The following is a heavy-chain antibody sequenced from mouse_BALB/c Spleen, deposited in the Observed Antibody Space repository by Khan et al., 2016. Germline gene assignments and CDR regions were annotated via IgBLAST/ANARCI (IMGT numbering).Heavy chain of an antibody. D-gene: IGHD1-3*01. Sequence: EVQLKESGPGLVKPSQSLSLTCTVTGYSITSDYAWNWIRQFPGNRLEWMGYISYSGSTSYNPSLNSRISITRDTSKNQFFLQLNSVTSEDTATLYCARSEYRDKDAMDYWGQGTSVTVSS. CDR2: ISYSGST. CDR1: GYSITSDYA. J-gene: IGHJ4*01. CDR3: ARSEYRDKDAMDY. V-gene: IGHV3-2*02.